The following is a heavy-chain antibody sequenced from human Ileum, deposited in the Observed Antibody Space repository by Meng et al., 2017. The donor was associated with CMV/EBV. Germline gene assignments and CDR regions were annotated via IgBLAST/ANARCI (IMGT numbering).Heavy chain of an antibody. V-gene: IGHV1-69*02. J-gene: IGHJ4*02. CDR1: GGTFSSYT. CDR2: IIPILGIA. CDR3: ATIVGATAFDY. D-gene: IGHD1-26*01. Sequence: SVKVSCKASGGTFSSYTISWVRQAPGQGLEWMGRIIPILGIANYAQRFQGRVTITADKSTSTAYMELSSLRSEDTAVYYCATIVGATAFDYWGQGTLVTVSS.